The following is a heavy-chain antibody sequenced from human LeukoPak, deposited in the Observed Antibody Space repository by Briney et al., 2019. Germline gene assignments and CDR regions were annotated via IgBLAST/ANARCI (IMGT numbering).Heavy chain of an antibody. CDR3: AKGNWRL. CDR2: IWYDGSNK. V-gene: IGHV3-33*06. CDR1: GFTFSSYS. Sequence: GGSLRLSCAASGFTFSSYSMNWVRQAPGKGLEWVAVIWYDGSNKYYADSVKGRFTISRDNSKNTLYLQMNSLRAEDTAVYYCAKGNWRLWGQGTLVTVSS. D-gene: IGHD3-3*01. J-gene: IGHJ4*02.